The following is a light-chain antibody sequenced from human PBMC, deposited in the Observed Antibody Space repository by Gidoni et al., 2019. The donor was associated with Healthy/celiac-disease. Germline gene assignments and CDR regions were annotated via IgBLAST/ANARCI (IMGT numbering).Light chain of an antibody. CDR3: QQYYSTPRT. CDR2: WAS. J-gene: IGKJ1*01. Sequence: DIVMTQSPDSLAVSLGERATINCKSSQSVLYSSNNKNYLAWYQQKPGQPPKLLIYWASTRESGVPDRFIGSGSGTDFTLTISSLQAEDVAVYYCQQYYSTPRTFGQXTKVEIK. CDR1: QSVLYSSNNKNY. V-gene: IGKV4-1*01.